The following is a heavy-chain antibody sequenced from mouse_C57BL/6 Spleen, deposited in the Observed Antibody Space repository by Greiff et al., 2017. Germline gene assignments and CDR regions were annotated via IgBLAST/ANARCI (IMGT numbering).Heavy chain of an antibody. CDR1: GYTFTSYW. V-gene: IGHV1-72*01. D-gene: IGHD1-1*01. Sequence: QVQLQQPGAELVKPGASVTLSCKASGYTFTSYWMHWVKQTPGRGLEWIGSIDPNSGGTKYNEKFKSKATLTVDKPSSTAYMQLRSLTSEDSAVYYGARGIHYYGSSYVNAMDYWGQGTSVTVSS. CDR2: IDPNSGGT. CDR3: ARGIHYYGSSYVNAMDY. J-gene: IGHJ4*01.